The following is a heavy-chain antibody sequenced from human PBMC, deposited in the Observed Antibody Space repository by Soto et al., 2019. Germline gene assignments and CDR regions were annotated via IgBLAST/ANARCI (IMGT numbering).Heavy chain of an antibody. CDR2: ISYDGSNK. V-gene: IGHV3-30-3*01. D-gene: IGHD2-15*01. Sequence: GGSLRLSCAASGFTFRSYAMHWVRQAPGKGLEWVAVISYDGSNKYYADSVKGRFTISRDNSKNTLYLQMNSLRAEDTAVYYCARGNHGGNNGLGYWGQGTLVTVSS. CDR3: ARGNHGGNNGLGY. CDR1: GFTFRSYA. J-gene: IGHJ4*02.